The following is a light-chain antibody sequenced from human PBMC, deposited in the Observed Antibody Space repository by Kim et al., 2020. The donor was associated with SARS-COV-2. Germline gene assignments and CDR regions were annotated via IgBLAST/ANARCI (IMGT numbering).Light chain of an antibody. V-gene: IGKV1-5*01. CDR2: DAF. J-gene: IGKJ2*01. Sequence: LSASVGDRVTITCRASQSVSTWLAWYQQKPGKAPKLLIYDAFRLESGVPSRFSGGGSGTDFTLTISSLQPDDFATYYCQQYNRLSTFGQGTKLEI. CDR1: QSVSTW. CDR3: QQYNRLST.